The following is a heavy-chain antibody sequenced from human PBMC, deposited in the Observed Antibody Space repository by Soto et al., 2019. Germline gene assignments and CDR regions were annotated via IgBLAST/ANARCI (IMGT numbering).Heavy chain of an antibody. V-gene: IGHV1-8*01. CDR3: ARYAGDAARYFDL. D-gene: IGHD2-15*01. Sequence: ASVKVPCKASGYSFTNYDINWVRQAAGQGPGWMAWMNPHSGNTGYAQKFRGRVSVARDTSTSTVYMELTRLTSDDTAVYFCARYAGDAARYFDLWGHGTLVTVSS. CDR2: MNPHSGNT. CDR1: GYSFTNYD. J-gene: IGHJ2*01.